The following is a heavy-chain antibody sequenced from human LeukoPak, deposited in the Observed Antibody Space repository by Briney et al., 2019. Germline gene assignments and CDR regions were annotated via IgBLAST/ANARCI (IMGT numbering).Heavy chain of an antibody. Sequence: GGSLRLSCAASGFTFSSYSMNWVRQAPGKGLERVSYISSSGSTIYYADSVKGRFTISRDNAKNSLYLQMNSLRAEDTAVYYCARELFYYDSSGIWGQGTLVTVSS. V-gene: IGHV3-48*04. CDR1: GFTFSSYS. J-gene: IGHJ4*02. CDR3: ARELFYYDSSGI. CDR2: ISSSGSTI. D-gene: IGHD3-22*01.